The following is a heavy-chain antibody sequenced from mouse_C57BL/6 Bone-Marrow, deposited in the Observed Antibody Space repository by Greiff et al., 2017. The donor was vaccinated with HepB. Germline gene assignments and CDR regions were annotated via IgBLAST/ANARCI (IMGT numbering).Heavy chain of an antibody. CDR2: IHPNSGST. J-gene: IGHJ2*01. D-gene: IGHD2-1*01. CDR1: GYTFTSYW. CDR3: ARDYYYGNYYFDY. Sequence: VQLQQPGAELVKPGASVKLSCKASGYTFTSYWMHWVKQRPGQGLEWIGMIHPNSGSTNYNEKFKSKATLTVDKSSSTAYMQLSSLTSEDSAVYYSARDYYYGNYYFDYWGRGTTLTVSS. V-gene: IGHV1-64*01.